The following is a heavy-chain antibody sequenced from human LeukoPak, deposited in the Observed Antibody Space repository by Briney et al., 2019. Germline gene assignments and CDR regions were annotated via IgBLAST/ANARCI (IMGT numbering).Heavy chain of an antibody. CDR1: GGSISSYY. Sequence: SETLSLTCTVSGGSISSYYWSWIRQPAGKGLEWIGRIYSSGSTNYNPSLKSRVTMSVDTSKNQFSLKLSSVTAADTAVYYCARVSGRLDYYYYMDVWGKGTTVTISS. CDR3: ARVSGRLDYYYYMDV. J-gene: IGHJ6*03. CDR2: IYSSGST. V-gene: IGHV4-4*07. D-gene: IGHD3-10*01.